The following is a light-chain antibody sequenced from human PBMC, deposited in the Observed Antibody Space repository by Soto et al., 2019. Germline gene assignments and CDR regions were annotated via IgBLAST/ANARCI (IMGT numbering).Light chain of an antibody. Sequence: QSALTQPPSASGSPGQSVTISCTGTTSDIGTYYDVSWYQQRPGKAPKLIIYQVSERPSGVPDRFSGSKSGTTASLTVSGLPAEDEAHYYGSSYAGLSTLVFGGGTKVTGL. CDR3: SSYAGLSTLV. J-gene: IGLJ2*01. V-gene: IGLV2-8*01. CDR2: QVS. CDR1: TSDIGTYYD.